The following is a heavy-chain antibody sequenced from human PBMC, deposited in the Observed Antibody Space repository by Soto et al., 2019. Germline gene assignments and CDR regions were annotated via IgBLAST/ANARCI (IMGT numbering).Heavy chain of an antibody. V-gene: IGHV4-59*12. J-gene: IGHJ4*02. CDR3: ARAPGDYFDY. CDR2: INYSGST. CDR1: GGSISPYY. Sequence: SETLSLTCTVSGGSISPYYWNWIRQPPGKGLEWIGYINYSGSTNYNPSLKSRVTISVDTSKNQFSLKLSSVTAADTAVYYCARAPGDYFDYWGQGTLVTVSS.